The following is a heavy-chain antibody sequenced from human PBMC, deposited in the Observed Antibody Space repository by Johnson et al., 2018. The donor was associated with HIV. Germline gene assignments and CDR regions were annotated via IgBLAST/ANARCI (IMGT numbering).Heavy chain of an antibody. CDR3: AKGGSGWPWIAFDI. J-gene: IGHJ3*02. CDR1: GFTFSSYG. D-gene: IGHD6-19*01. Sequence: VQLVESGGGLVKPGRSLRLSCAASGFTFSSYGMHWVRQAPGKGLEWVAVIRYDGSNKYYVESVKGRFSISRDNSKNTLYQQMNSLRAEDTAVYYCAKGGSGWPWIAFDIWGQGTMVTVSS. CDR2: IRYDGSNK. V-gene: IGHV3-33*03.